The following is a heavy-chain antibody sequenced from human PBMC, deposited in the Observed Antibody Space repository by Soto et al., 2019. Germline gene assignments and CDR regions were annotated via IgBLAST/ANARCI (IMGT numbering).Heavy chain of an antibody. J-gene: IGHJ4*02. CDR3: AKVMLQRWLPWNYFDY. D-gene: IGHD5-12*01. Sequence: GGSLRLSCAASGFTFSSYSLSWLRQAPGKGLEWVSAISGSGGSTYYADSVKGRFTISRDNSKNTLYLQMNSLRAEDTAVYYCAKVMLQRWLPWNYFDYWGQGTLVTVSS. V-gene: IGHV3-23*01. CDR2: ISGSGGST. CDR1: GFTFSSYS.